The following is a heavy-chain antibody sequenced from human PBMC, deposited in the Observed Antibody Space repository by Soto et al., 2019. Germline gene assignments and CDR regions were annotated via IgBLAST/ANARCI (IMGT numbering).Heavy chain of an antibody. D-gene: IGHD6-19*01. V-gene: IGHV3-48*02. Sequence: GGSLRLSCEASGFVFSTYSMNWVRQAPGKGLEGISYISSTSGTIYYADSVKGRFTIFRDNAKNSLFLQMNGLRDDDTAVYYCANQKIRFSVAGTLYGLGVWGQGTTVTVSS. J-gene: IGHJ6*02. CDR2: ISSTSGTI. CDR3: ANQKIRFSVAGTLYGLGV. CDR1: GFVFSTYS.